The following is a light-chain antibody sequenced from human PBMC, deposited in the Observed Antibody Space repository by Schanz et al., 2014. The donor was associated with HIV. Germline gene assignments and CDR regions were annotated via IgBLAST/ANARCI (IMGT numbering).Light chain of an antibody. V-gene: IGLV2-14*03. CDR1: SSDVGGYNY. Sequence: QSALTQPASVSGSPGQSITISCTGTSSDVGGYNYVSWYQHHPGKAPKLMIYGVSNRPSGVSNRFSGSKSGNTASLAISGLQSEDEADYYCAAWDDSLNGLYVFGTGTKLTVL. CDR3: AAWDDSLNGLYV. J-gene: IGLJ1*01. CDR2: GVS.